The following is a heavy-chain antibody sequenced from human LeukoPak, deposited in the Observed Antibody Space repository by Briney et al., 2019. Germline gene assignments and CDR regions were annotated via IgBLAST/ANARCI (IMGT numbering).Heavy chain of an antibody. V-gene: IGHV4-59*08. CDR1: GGSISSYY. D-gene: IGHD1-26*01. J-gene: IGHJ4*02. CDR2: IYYSGST. CDR3: ASVGVGATGFDY. Sequence: SETLSLTCTVSGGSISSYYWSWIRQPPGKGLEWIGYIYYSGSTNYNPSLKSRVTISVDTSKNQFSLKLSSVTAADTAVYYCASVGVGATGFDYWGQGTLVTVSS.